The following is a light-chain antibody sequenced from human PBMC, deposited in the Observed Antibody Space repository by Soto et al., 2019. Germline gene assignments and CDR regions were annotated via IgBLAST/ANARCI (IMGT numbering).Light chain of an antibody. Sequence: EIVMTQSPATLSVSPGERATLSCRASQSVSSNLAWYQQKPGQAPRLLIYGASSRATGIPDRFSGTGSETDFTLTISGLQSEDSAVYFCQQYNNWPFSFGQGTRLEIK. CDR3: QQYNNWPFS. J-gene: IGKJ5*01. V-gene: IGKV3D-15*01. CDR1: QSVSSN. CDR2: GAS.